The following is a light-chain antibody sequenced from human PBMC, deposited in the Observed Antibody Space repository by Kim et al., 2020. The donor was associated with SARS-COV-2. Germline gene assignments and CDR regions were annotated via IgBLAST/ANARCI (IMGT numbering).Light chain of an antibody. CDR2: GAS. CDR3: QYFGRS. V-gene: IGKV3-20*01. CDR1: ESVSSSY. J-gene: IGKJ2*01. Sequence: EIVLTQSPGTLSLSPGERASLSCRASESVSSSYLVWYQQRPGQAPRLLIYGASSRATGVPDRFSGSASETDFTLTISRLEPEDFAVYYCQYFGRSFGQGTKLEI.